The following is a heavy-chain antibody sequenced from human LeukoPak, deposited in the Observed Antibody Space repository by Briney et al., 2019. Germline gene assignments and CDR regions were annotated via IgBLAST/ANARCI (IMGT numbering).Heavy chain of an antibody. Sequence: PSETLSLTCSVSGYSISRGFYWGWIRQPPGKGLEWIGSIYHSGSTYYNPSFNSRVTISIDTSKNQLSLNLSSVTAADTAVYYCARAPLYLVPYAAPHNWFDPWGQGTLVTVSA. V-gene: IGHV4-38-2*02. CDR3: ARAPLYLVPYAAPHNWFDP. J-gene: IGHJ5*02. CDR1: GYSISRGFY. D-gene: IGHD3-10*01. CDR2: IYHSGST.